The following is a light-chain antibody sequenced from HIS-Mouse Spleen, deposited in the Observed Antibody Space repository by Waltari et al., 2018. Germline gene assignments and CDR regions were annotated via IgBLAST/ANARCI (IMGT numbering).Light chain of an antibody. CDR2: EDS. V-gene: IGLV3-10*01. Sequence: SYELTQPPSVSVSPGQTARITCPGNALPKQDAYWYQQKSGQAPVLVIYEDSKRPSGIPERFSGSSSGTMATLTISGAQVEDEADYYCYSTDSSGNHRVFGGGTKLTVL. CDR3: YSTDSSGNHRV. J-gene: IGLJ2*01. CDR1: ALPKQD.